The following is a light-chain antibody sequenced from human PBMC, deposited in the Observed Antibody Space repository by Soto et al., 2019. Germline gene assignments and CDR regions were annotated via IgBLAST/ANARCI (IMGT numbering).Light chain of an antibody. Sequence: QSVLTQPRSASGTPGQRVTISCSGSRSNIGSNTVNWYQQLPGTAPKLLIYSNNQRPSGVPDRFSGSKSGTSASLAISGHQSEDEADYYCAAWDDSLNAFYVFGTGTKVTVL. J-gene: IGLJ1*01. CDR3: AAWDDSLNAFYV. V-gene: IGLV1-44*01. CDR1: RSNIGSNT. CDR2: SNN.